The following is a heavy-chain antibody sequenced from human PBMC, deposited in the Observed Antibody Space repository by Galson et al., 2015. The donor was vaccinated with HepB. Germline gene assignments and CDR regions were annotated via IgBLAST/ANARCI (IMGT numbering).Heavy chain of an antibody. Sequence: SVKVSCKASGYTFTSYAMHWVRQAPGQRLEWMGWINAGNGNTKYSQKFQGRVTITRDTSASTAYMELSSLRSEDTAVYYCARDEQQLVGGSNWFDPWGQGTLVTVSS. CDR2: INAGNGNT. J-gene: IGHJ5*02. D-gene: IGHD6-13*01. CDR1: GYTFTSYA. CDR3: ARDEQQLVGGSNWFDP. V-gene: IGHV1-3*01.